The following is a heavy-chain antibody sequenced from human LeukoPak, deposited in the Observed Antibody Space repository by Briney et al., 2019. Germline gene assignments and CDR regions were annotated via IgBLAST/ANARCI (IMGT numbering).Heavy chain of an antibody. D-gene: IGHD6-6*01. V-gene: IGHV4-30-2*01. J-gene: IGHJ4*02. CDR2: IYHSGST. CDR1: GGSISSGGYY. CDR3: ARGYSISSNAPFFDY. Sequence: KTSETLSLTCTVSGGSISSGGYYWSWIRQPSGKGLEWIGYIYHSGSTYDNPSLKSRVTISVDRSKNQFSLKLSSVTAADTAVYYCARGYSISSNAPFFDYWGQGTLVTVSS.